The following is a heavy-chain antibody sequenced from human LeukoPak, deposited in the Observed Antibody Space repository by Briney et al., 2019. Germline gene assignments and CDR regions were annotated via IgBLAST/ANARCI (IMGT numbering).Heavy chain of an antibody. J-gene: IGHJ5*02. D-gene: IGHD3-16*01. CDR3: AKGLGRGGDEFDP. V-gene: IGHV3-23*01. Sequence: GGSLRLSCAASGFTFSSYAMSWVRQAPGKGLEWVSAISGSGGSTYYADSVKGRFTISRDNSKNTLYLQMNSLRAENTDVYYCAKGLGRGGDEFDPWGQGTLVTVSS. CDR1: GFTFSSYA. CDR2: ISGSGGST.